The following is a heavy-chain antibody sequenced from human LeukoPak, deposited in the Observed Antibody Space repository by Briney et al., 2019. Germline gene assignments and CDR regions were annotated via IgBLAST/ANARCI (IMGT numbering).Heavy chain of an antibody. CDR3: ARDPRSSWYRAIDY. CDR2: IKQDGSAK. CDR1: GFTFSQYS. Sequence: GGSLRLSCAASGFTFSQYSMSWVRQAPGKGLEWVANIKQDGSAKYYVDSVKGRFTISRDDSKNSLYLQMNSLRAEDTAAYYCARDPRSSWYRAIDYWGQGSLVTVSS. D-gene: IGHD6-13*01. J-gene: IGHJ4*02. V-gene: IGHV3-7*01.